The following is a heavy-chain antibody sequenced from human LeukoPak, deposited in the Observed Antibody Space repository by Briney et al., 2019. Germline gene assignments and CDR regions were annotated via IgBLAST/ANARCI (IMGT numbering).Heavy chain of an antibody. V-gene: IGHV4-59*01. CDR3: ARGLMYYYGSGSYYIDY. CDR1: GGSISSYY. J-gene: IGHJ4*02. D-gene: IGHD3-10*01. CDR2: TYYSGST. Sequence: PSETLSLTCTVSGGSISSYYWSWIRQPPGKGLEWIGYTYYSGSTNYNPSLKSRVTISVDTSKNQFSLKLSSVTAADTAVYYCARGLMYYYGSGSYYIDYWGQGTLVTVSS.